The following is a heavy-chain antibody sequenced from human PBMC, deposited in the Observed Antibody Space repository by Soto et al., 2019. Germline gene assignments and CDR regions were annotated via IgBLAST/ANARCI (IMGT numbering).Heavy chain of an antibody. Sequence: QVQLQQWGAGLLKPSETLSLTCAVYGGSFSGYYWSWIRQRPGKGLEWIGEINHSGSTNYNPSLKSRCTISVDTSKNQFSLKLSSVTAADTAVYYCARVGVAAATIWGQGTLVTVSS. J-gene: IGHJ4*02. CDR1: GGSFSGYY. V-gene: IGHV4-34*01. CDR3: ARVGVAAATI. CDR2: INHSGST. D-gene: IGHD6-13*01.